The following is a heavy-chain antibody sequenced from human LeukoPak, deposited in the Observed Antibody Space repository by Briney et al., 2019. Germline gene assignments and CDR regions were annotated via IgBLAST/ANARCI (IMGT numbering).Heavy chain of an antibody. CDR2: IYSGGST. CDR3: ARSGSGSYFLDY. D-gene: IGHD3-10*01. Sequence: GGSLRLSCAASGFTVSSNYMSWVRQAPGKGLEWVSVIYSGGSTYYADSVKGRFTISRDNFKHTLYLQMNSLRAEDTAVYYCARSGSGSYFLDYWGQGTLVTVSS. V-gene: IGHV3-66*01. CDR1: GFTVSSNY. J-gene: IGHJ4*02.